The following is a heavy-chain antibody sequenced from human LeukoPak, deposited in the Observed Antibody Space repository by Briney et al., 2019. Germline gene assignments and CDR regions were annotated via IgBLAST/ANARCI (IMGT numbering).Heavy chain of an antibody. CDR2: INPNSGGT. V-gene: IGHV1-2*02. J-gene: IGHJ1*01. D-gene: IGHD6-19*01. CDR1: GYTFTGYY. CDR3: TLAVAGTQALAEYFQH. Sequence: GASVKVSCKASGYTFTGYYMHWVRQAPGQGLEWMGWINPNSGGTNYAQKLQGRVTMTTDTSTSTAYMELRSLRSDDTAVYYCTLAVAGTQALAEYFQHWGQGTLVTVSS.